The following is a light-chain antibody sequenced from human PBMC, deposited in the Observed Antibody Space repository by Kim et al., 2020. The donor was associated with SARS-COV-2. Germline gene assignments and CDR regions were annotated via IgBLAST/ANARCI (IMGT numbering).Light chain of an antibody. J-gene: IGLJ2*01. CDR2: SNG. CDR1: HANVGSKF. CDR3: ATWDDSLNGVI. V-gene: IGLV1-47*01. Sequence: GTRVTISCSGSHANVGSKFVYGYQQFPGTAPKILVYSNGQRPSGVPDRFSAAKSGTSAFLAISGLRSEDEADYFCATWDDSLNGVIIGGGTQLTVL.